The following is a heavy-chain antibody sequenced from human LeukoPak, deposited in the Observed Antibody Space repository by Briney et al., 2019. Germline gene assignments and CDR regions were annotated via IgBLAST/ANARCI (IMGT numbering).Heavy chain of an antibody. J-gene: IGHJ4*02. CDR1: GFTFSSYW. CDR2: IKQDGSEK. V-gene: IGHV3-7*01. Sequence: GGSLRLSCAASGFTFSSYWMSWVRQAPGKGLEWVANIKQDGSEKYYADSVKGRFTISRDNDKNSLYLQMNSLRAEDTAVYYCAREWVYDSSGYYPFDYWGQGTLVTVSS. CDR3: AREWVYDSSGYYPFDY. D-gene: IGHD3-22*01.